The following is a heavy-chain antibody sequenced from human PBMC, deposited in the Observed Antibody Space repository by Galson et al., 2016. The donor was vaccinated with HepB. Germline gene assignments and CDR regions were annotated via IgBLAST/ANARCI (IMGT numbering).Heavy chain of an antibody. V-gene: IGHV3-11*01. CDR3: ARDRTVIPAAGTYLPDAFDI. J-gene: IGHJ3*02. CDR2: ISGSGSNI. D-gene: IGHD6-13*01. Sequence: SLRLSCAASGFTFRDYYMSWIRQAPGKGLEWVSYISGSGSNIYYADSVKGRFTISRDNAKNSLSLPMRSLRTEETAVYYFARDRTVIPAAGTYLPDAFDIWGQGTMVTVSS. CDR1: GFTFRDYY.